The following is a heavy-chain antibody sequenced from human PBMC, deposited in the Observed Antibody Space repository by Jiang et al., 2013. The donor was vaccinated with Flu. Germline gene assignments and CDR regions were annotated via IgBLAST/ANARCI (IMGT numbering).Heavy chain of an antibody. D-gene: IGHD6-19*01. CDR3: ARKYSSGWYASSHFDY. V-gene: IGHV2-70*01. CDR2: IDWDDDK. Sequence: PTQTLTLTCTFSGFSLRTSGMCVTWIRQPPGKALEWLALIDWDDDKYYSTSLKTRLTISKDTSKNQVVLTMTNMDPVDTATYYCARKYSSGWYASSHFDYWGQGTLVTVSS. J-gene: IGHJ4*02. CDR1: GFSLRTSGMC.